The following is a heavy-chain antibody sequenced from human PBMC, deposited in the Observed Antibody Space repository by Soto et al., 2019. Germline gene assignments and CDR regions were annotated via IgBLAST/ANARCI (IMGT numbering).Heavy chain of an antibody. V-gene: IGHV3-23*01. D-gene: IGHD2-21*01. CDR1: GFTFSSYA. J-gene: IGHJ4*02. CDR2: IIDGYDGP. CDR3: AKGGIGRAPGRTF. Sequence: EVQLLESGEGLVQPGGSLRLSCAAFGFTFSSYAMTWVRQAPGKRLEWISSIIDGYDGPCYADDVKSRFTSSRDNSKTTVSLQMNSLEADDTALYYCAKGGIGRAPGRTFWGQGTLVTVSP.